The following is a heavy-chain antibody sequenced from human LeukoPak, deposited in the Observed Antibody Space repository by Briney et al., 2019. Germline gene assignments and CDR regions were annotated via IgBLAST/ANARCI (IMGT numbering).Heavy chain of an antibody. CDR3: ASSRTRYYDSSGHGT. J-gene: IGHJ1*01. V-gene: IGHV3-48*01. CDR2: IGSRSSTI. CDR1: GFIFSSYT. D-gene: IGHD3-22*01. Sequence: PGGSLRLSCAASGFIFSSYTMNWVRQAPGKGLEWVSYIGSRSSTIYYADSVKGRFTISRDNAKSSMYLQMNSLRAEDTAVYYCASSRTRYYDSSGHGTWGQGTLVTVSS.